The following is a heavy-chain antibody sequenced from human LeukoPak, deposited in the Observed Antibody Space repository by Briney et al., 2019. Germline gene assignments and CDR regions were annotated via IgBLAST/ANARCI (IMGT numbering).Heavy chain of an antibody. CDR1: GYTFTSYD. CDR3: ARYSSSWWHYYYYMDV. J-gene: IGHJ6*03. Sequence: ASVKVSCKASGYTFTSYDISWVRQAPGQGLEWMGWISAYNGNTNYAQKLQGRVTMTTDTSTSTTYMELRSLRSDDTAVYYCARYSSSWWHYYYYMDVWGKGTTVTVSS. V-gene: IGHV1-18*01. CDR2: ISAYNGNT. D-gene: IGHD6-13*01.